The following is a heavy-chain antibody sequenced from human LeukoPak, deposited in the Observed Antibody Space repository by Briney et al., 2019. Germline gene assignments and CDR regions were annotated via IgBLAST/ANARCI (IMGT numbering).Heavy chain of an antibody. J-gene: IGHJ4*02. Sequence: ASVKVSCKASGYTFTSYDINWVRQATGQGLEWMGWMNPNSGNTGYAQKFQGRVTITRNTSISTAYMELSSLRSEDTAVYYCARAFGYSSSFDYWGQGTLVTVSS. V-gene: IGHV1-8*03. CDR3: ARAFGYSSSFDY. CDR2: MNPNSGNT. D-gene: IGHD6-13*01. CDR1: GYTFTSYD.